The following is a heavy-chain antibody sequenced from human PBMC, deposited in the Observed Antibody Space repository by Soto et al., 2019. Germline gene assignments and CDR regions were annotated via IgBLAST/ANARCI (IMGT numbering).Heavy chain of an antibody. V-gene: IGHV4-34*01. D-gene: IGHD3-10*01. Sequence: SETLSLTCAVYGGSFSGYYWSWIRQPPGKGLEWIGEINHSGSTNYNPSLKSRVTISVDTSKNQFSLKLSSVTAADTAVYYCARPRTMVRGVIIKDFDYWGQGTLVTVSS. CDR1: GGSFSGYY. CDR3: ARPRTMVRGVIIKDFDY. CDR2: INHSGST. J-gene: IGHJ4*02.